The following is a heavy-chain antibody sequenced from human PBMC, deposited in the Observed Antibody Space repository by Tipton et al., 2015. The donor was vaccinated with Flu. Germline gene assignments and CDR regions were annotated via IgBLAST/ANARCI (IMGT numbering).Heavy chain of an antibody. CDR3: ARDRVSAAAGYTPDY. Sequence: QLVQSGPEVKEPGASVKVSCKASGYTFTSHGLSWVRHAPGQGLEWMGWISAYNGNTNYAQRLQGRVTMATDTTTSTAYMELRGLRSDDTAVYYCARDRVSAAAGYTPDYWGQGTLVTVSS. CDR2: ISAYNGNT. CDR1: GYTFTSHG. V-gene: IGHV1-18*01. D-gene: IGHD6-13*01. J-gene: IGHJ4*02.